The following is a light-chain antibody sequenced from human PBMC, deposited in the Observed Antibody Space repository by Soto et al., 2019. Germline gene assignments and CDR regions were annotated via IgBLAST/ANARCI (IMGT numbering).Light chain of an antibody. J-gene: IGKJ1*01. CDR1: QSISSS. Sequence: DIKMTQSPSSLSASLGDRVTITCRASQSISSSLNWYQQKPGKAPKLLIYAASSWESGVPARFSGSGSGTDFTLTISSLQPEDFATYYCQQSYSTPWTFGQGTKVDIK. CDR2: AAS. CDR3: QQSYSTPWT. V-gene: IGKV1-39*01.